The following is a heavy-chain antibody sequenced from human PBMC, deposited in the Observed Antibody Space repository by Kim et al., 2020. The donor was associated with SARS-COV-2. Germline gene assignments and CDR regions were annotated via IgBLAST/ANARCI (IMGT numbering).Heavy chain of an antibody. V-gene: IGHV5-51*01. Sequence: YAPSLQGQVTISADKSISTAYLQWSSLKASDTAMYYCAVGQQLVRYYFDYWGQGTLVTVSS. CDR3: AVGQQLVRYYFDY. D-gene: IGHD6-13*01. J-gene: IGHJ4*02.